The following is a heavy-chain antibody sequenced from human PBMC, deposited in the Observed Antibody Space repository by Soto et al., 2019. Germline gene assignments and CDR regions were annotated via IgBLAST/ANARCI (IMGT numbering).Heavy chain of an antibody. Sequence: AASVKVSCKASGGTFSSYAISWVRQAPGQGLEWMGGIIPIFGTANYAQKFQGRVTITADESTSTAYMELSSLRSEDTAVYYCASGKDYYDSSASLSGFDYWGPGTLVTVSS. CDR1: GGTFSSYA. CDR3: ASGKDYYDSSASLSGFDY. D-gene: IGHD3-22*01. V-gene: IGHV1-69*13. J-gene: IGHJ4*02. CDR2: IIPIFGTA.